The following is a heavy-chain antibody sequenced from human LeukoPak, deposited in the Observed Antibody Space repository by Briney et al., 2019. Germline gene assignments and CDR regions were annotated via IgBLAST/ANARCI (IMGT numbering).Heavy chain of an antibody. D-gene: IGHD2-2*01. CDR1: GFTVSSNY. Sequence: PGGSLRLSCAASGFTVSSNYMSWVRQAPGKGLEWVSVIYSGGSTYYAGSVKGRFTISRDNSKNTLYLQMNSLRAEDTAVYYCARDKYADDAFDIWGQGTMVTVSS. V-gene: IGHV3-66*02. J-gene: IGHJ3*02. CDR3: ARDKYADDAFDI. CDR2: IYSGGST.